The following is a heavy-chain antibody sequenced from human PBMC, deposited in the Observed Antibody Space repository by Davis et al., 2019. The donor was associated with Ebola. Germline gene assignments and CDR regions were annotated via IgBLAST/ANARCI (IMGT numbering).Heavy chain of an antibody. CDR2: INHSGST. D-gene: IGHD3-3*01. V-gene: IGHV4-34*01. CDR1: GGSFSGYY. CDR3: ARGRYDFWSRYGMDV. Sequence: SETLSLTCAVYGGSFSGYYWSWIRQPPGKGLEWIGEINHSGSTNYNPSLKSRVTTSVDTSKNQFSLKLSSVTAADTAVYYCARGRYDFWSRYGMDVWGQGTTVTVSS. J-gene: IGHJ6*02.